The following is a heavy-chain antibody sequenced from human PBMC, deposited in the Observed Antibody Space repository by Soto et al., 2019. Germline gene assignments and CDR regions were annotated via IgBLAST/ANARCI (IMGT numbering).Heavy chain of an antibody. CDR1: GYSFTSYW. Sequence: GASLKISCKGSGYSFTSYWIGWVRQMPGKGLEWMGIIYPGDSDTRYSPSFQGQVTISADKSISTAYLQWSSLKASDTAMYYCARADILSPGAYYYYGMDVWGQGTTVTVSS. CDR2: IYPGDSDT. J-gene: IGHJ6*02. D-gene: IGHD3-9*01. CDR3: ARADILSPGAYYYYGMDV. V-gene: IGHV5-51*01.